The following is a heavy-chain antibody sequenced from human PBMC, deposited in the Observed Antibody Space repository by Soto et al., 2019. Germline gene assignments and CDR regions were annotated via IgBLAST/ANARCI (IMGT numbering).Heavy chain of an antibody. D-gene: IGHD3-16*01. J-gene: IGHJ5*02. CDR3: ARGGGVPALGDP. CDR2: ISTSGNT. Sequence: QVQLEASGPGLVKPSEPLSLLCSVSGVSMRNSYWTWIRQSAGKGLEWIGRISTSGNTNYNPSLNSRLTMSVDTSKNQVSLKLTSVTAADTAVYYCARGGGVPALGDPWGQGTLVTVSS. V-gene: IGHV4-4*07. CDR1: GVSMRNSY.